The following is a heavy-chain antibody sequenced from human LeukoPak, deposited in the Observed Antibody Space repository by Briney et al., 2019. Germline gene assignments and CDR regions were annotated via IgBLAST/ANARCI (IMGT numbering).Heavy chain of an antibody. J-gene: IGHJ4*02. Sequence: PGGSLRLSCAASGFTFRSYSMNWVRQAPGKGLEWVSSISTSRSYIYYADSVKGRFTISRDNAKNSLYLQMNSLRAEDTAVYYCARLPDDYYDSSGYYWGEIDYWGQGTLVTVSS. D-gene: IGHD3-22*01. CDR2: ISTSRSYI. CDR1: GFTFRSYS. V-gene: IGHV3-21*01. CDR3: ARLPDDYYDSSGYYWGEIDY.